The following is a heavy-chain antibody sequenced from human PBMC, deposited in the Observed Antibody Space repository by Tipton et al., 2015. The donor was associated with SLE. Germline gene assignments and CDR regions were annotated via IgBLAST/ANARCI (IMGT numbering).Heavy chain of an antibody. V-gene: IGHV4-34*01. Sequence: TLSLTCAVYGGSFSGYYWSWIRQPPGKGLEWIGEINHSGSTNYNPSLKSRVTISVDTSKNQFSLKLGSVTAADTAVYYCARGGGIRFLEWDYYYMDVWGKGTTVTVSS. D-gene: IGHD3-3*01. CDR3: ARGGGIRFLEWDYYYMDV. CDR2: INHSGST. J-gene: IGHJ6*03. CDR1: GGSFSGYY.